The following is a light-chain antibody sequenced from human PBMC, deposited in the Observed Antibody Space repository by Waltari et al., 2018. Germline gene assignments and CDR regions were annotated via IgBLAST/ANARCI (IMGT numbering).Light chain of an antibody. CDR2: GAS. J-gene: IGKJ4*01. V-gene: IGKV3-20*01. CDR1: QSVSSY. Sequence: EIVLTQSPATLSLSPGERATLSCRASQSVSSYLAWYQQNPGQAPRLLIFGASSRATDIPDRFSGSGSGTDFTLTISRLEPEDFAVYYCHQYGSSPLTFGGGTKVEIK. CDR3: HQYGSSPLT.